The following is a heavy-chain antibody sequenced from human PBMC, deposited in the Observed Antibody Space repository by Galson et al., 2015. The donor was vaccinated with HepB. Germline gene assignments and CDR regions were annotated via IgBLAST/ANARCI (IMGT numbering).Heavy chain of an antibody. V-gene: IGHV3-66*01. Sequence: SLRLSCAASGFTVNGNYMTWVRQAPGKGLEWVSIIYSGGYAYYADSVKGRFTISRDKSKNTLYPQMNRLRAEDTAVYYCAKVARDGMDVWGQGTTVTVSS. J-gene: IGHJ6*02. CDR3: AKVARDGMDV. CDR2: IYSGGYA. CDR1: GFTVNGNY.